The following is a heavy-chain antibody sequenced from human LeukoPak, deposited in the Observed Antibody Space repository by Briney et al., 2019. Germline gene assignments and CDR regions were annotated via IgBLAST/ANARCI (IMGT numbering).Heavy chain of an antibody. D-gene: IGHD4-23*01. J-gene: IGHJ4*02. CDR1: GFTFGSYA. V-gene: IGHV3-23*01. Sequence: TGGSLRLSCVASGFTFGSYAMSWVRQAPGKGLEWVSLISGSADGTHYRDSVKGRFTISRDNSKNTLYLQMNSLRAEDTAVYYCAKGIGGTLFDSWGQGTPVTVSS. CDR3: AKGIGGTLFDS. CDR2: ISGSADGT.